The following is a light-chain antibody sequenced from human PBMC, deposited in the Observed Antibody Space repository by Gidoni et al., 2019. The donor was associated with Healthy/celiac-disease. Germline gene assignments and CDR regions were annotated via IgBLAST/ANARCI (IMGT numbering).Light chain of an antibody. CDR2: DAS. J-gene: IGKJ2*01. CDR1: QSVSSY. CDR3: QQRSNWPPYT. Sequence: EIVLTQSPATLSLSPGERAPLSCRASQSVSSYLAWYQQKPGQAPRLLIYDASNRATGSPARFSGSGSGTDFTRTISSLEPEDFAVYYCQQRSNWPPYTFGQGTKLEIK. V-gene: IGKV3-11*01.